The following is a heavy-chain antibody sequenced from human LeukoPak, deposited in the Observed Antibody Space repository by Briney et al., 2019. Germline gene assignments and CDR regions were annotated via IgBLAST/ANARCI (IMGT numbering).Heavy chain of an antibody. J-gene: IGHJ6*04. Sequence: GESLKISCKGSGYSFTSYWIGWVRQMPGKGLEWMGIIYPGDSDTRYSPSFQGQVTISADKPISTAYLQWSSLKASDTAMYYCARRSYCSSTSCYSSYYYYYGMDVWGKGTTVTVSS. CDR1: GYSFTSYW. CDR2: IYPGDSDT. D-gene: IGHD2-2*01. CDR3: ARRSYCSSTSCYSSYYYYYGMDV. V-gene: IGHV5-51*01.